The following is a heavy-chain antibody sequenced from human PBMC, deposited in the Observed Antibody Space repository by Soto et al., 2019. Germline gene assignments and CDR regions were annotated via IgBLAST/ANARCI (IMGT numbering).Heavy chain of an antibody. J-gene: IGHJ4*02. CDR2: ISSSSSTI. V-gene: IGHV3-48*01. D-gene: IGHD3-9*01. Sequence: HLGGSLRLSCAASGFTFSSYSMNWVRQAPGKGLEWVSYISSSSSTIYYADSVKGRFTISRDNAKNSPYLQMNSLRAEDTAVYYCARIKAVLRYFDWAVDYWRQGTLVTVS. CDR3: ARIKAVLRYFDWAVDY. CDR1: GFTFSSYS.